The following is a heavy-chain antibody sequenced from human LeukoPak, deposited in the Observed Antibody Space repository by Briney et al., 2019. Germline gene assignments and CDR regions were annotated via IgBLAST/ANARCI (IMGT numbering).Heavy chain of an antibody. D-gene: IGHD5-12*01. Sequence: GGSLRLSCAASGFTFSSYSMTWVRQAPGKGLEWVSSISTSSSYIYYADSVKGRFTISRDNAKNSLYLQMNSLRAEDTAVYYCASGYDPLGYWGQGTLVTVSS. CDR1: GFTFSSYS. CDR3: ASGYDPLGY. J-gene: IGHJ4*02. CDR2: ISTSSSYI. V-gene: IGHV3-21*01.